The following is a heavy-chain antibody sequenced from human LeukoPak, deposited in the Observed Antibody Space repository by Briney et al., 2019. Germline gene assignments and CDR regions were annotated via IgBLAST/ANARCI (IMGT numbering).Heavy chain of an antibody. CDR3: ARDMGS. J-gene: IGHJ4*02. V-gene: IGHV4-38-2*02. D-gene: IGHD3-10*01. CDR1: CYSISSGYY. CDR2: IYHSGST. Sequence: SEALSLTCTGSCYSISSGYYWVGIRQPPGKGGEGGGCIYHSGSTYYNPPLKSRVTISVDTSKNQFSLKLSSVTAADTAVYYCARDMGSWGQGTLVTVSS.